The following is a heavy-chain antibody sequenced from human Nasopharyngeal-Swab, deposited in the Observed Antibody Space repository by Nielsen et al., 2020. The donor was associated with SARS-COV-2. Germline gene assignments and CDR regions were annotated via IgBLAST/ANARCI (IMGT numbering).Heavy chain of an antibody. D-gene: IGHD3-3*01. CDR2: IGRYGTDI. Sequence: GESLKISCAASGFTFRDYSINWVRQAPGKRLEWISSIGRYGTDIFHADSVKGRFSVFRDAANKSIYLQMRSLRAEDTAVYYCARGTVFGVANGMDVWGQGITVTVSS. CDR1: GFTFRDYS. J-gene: IGHJ6*02. V-gene: IGHV3-21*01. CDR3: ARGTVFGVANGMDV.